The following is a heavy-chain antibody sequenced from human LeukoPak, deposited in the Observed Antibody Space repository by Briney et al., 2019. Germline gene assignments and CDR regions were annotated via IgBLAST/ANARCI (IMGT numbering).Heavy chain of an antibody. Sequence: GGSLRLSCAASGFSFSDDFMSWIRQAPGQRPEWVSYISHSGYTIQYAGSVKGRFTISRDNAKNSLYLQMNSLRAEDTAVYYCARERGDIVAFWGQGTTVTVSS. J-gene: IGHJ6*02. V-gene: IGHV3-11*01. D-gene: IGHD2-15*01. CDR2: ISHSGYTI. CDR1: GFSFSDDF. CDR3: ARERGDIVAF.